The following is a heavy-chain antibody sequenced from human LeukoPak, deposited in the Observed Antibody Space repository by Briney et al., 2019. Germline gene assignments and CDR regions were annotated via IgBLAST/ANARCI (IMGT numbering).Heavy chain of an antibody. CDR2: ISGSGNRA. Sequence: GGSLRLSCVATGFTFTNHWMSWVRQTPGKGLEWVSAISGSGNRAYHADSVKGRFTISRDNSKNMLYLQMNSLRAEDTALYYCAKDADISVELVVITSFDSWGQGTLVTVSS. D-gene: IGHD3-22*01. CDR3: AKDADISVELVVITSFDS. J-gene: IGHJ4*02. V-gene: IGHV3-23*01. CDR1: GFTFTNHW.